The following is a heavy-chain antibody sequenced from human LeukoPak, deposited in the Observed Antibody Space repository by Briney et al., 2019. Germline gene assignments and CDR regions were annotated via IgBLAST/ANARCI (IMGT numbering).Heavy chain of an antibody. CDR3: ASDRYGANPLSL. Sequence: ASVKVSCKASGYTFITYEILWVRQAPGQGLEWMGWMNPNSGNTGYAQKFQGTVTMTRDTSKDTAYMQLSSLRSEDTGLYFWASDRYGANPLSLWGQGTMVTVAS. V-gene: IGHV1-8*01. CDR2: MNPNSGNT. J-gene: IGHJ3*01. D-gene: IGHD4/OR15-4a*01. CDR1: GYTFITYE.